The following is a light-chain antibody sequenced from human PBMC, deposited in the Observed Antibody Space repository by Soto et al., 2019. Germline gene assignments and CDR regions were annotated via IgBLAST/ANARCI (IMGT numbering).Light chain of an antibody. CDR3: CSYAGSSWV. J-gene: IGLJ3*02. CDR1: SSDVGGYNY. V-gene: IGLV2-11*01. CDR2: DVN. Sequence: QSVLTQPRSVSGSPGQSVTISCTGTSSDVGGYNYVSWYQQHPTKAPKLMIYDVNKRPSGVPDRFSGSKSGNTASLTISGLQAEDEADYYCCSYAGSSWVFGGGTKLTVL.